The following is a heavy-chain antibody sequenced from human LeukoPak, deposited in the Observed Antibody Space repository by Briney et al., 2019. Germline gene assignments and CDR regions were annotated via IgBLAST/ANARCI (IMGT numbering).Heavy chain of an antibody. CDR2: IYPGDSDT. D-gene: IGHD3-10*01. CDR1: GYSFTSYW. CDR3: ARGHYWFGESTSFDY. V-gene: IGHV5-51*01. Sequence: GESLKISCKGSGYSFTSYWIGWVRQMPGKGLEWMGIIYPGDSDTRYSPSFQGQVTISADKSISTAYLQWSSLKASDTAMYYCARGHYWFGESTSFDYWGQGTLVTVSS. J-gene: IGHJ4*02.